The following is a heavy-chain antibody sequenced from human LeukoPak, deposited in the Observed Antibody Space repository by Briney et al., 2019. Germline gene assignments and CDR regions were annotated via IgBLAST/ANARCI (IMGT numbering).Heavy chain of an antibody. J-gene: IGHJ3*02. CDR1: GFTFSSYA. CDR2: IRSKTDGGTT. D-gene: IGHD2-21*02. V-gene: IGHV3-15*01. Sequence: GGSLRLSCAASGFTFSSYAMSWVRQAPGKGLEWVGVIRSKTDGGTTDYAAPLKDRFTILRDDSKSTLFLQMNSLKADDTAVYYCATDTATEARHIWGQGTTVTVSS. CDR3: ATDTATEARHI.